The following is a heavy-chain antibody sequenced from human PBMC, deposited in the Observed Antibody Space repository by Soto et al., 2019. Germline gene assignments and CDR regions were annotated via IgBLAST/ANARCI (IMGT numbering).Heavy chain of an antibody. CDR3: AKDPGAAAATFDY. V-gene: IGHV3-23*01. Sequence: EVQLLESGGGLVQPGGSLRLSCAASGFTFSSYAMSWVRQAPGTGLELVSAISGSGGSTYYPDSVKGRFTISRDNSKHTLYLQMNSLRAEDTAVYYCAKDPGAAAATFDYWGQGTLVTVSS. CDR2: ISGSGGST. J-gene: IGHJ4*02. CDR1: GFTFSSYA. D-gene: IGHD6-13*01.